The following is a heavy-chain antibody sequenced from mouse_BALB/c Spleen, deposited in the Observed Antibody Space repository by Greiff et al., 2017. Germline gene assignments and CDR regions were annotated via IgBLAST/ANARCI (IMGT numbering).Heavy chain of an antibody. D-gene: IGHD1-3*01. Sequence: EVKLMESGGGLVKPGGSLKLSCAASGFAFSSYDMSWVRQTPEKRLEWVAYISSGGGSTYYPDTVKGRFTISRDNAKNTLYLQMSSLKSEDTAMYYCARHEGYIDGFAYWGQGTLVTVSA. J-gene: IGHJ3*01. V-gene: IGHV5-12-1*01. CDR2: ISSGGGST. CDR3: ARHEGYIDGFAY. CDR1: GFAFSSYD.